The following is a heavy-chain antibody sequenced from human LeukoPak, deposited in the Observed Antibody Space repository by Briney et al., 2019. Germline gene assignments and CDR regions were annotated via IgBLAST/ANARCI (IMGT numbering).Heavy chain of an antibody. CDR3: ARFRVDTHWYFDL. Sequence: SETLSLTCTVSGGSISSGGYYWSWIRQHPGKGLEWIGYIYYSGSTNYNPSLKRRVTISVDTSKNQFSLKLNSVTAADTAVYYCARFRVDTHWYFDLWGRGTLVTVSS. CDR2: IYYSGST. J-gene: IGHJ2*01. CDR1: GGSISSGGYY. D-gene: IGHD5-18*01. V-gene: IGHV4-61*08.